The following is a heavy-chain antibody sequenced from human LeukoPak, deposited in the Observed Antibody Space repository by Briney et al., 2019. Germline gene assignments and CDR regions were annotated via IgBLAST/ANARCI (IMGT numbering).Heavy chain of an antibody. CDR2: ISYDGSNK. Sequence: GGSLRLSCAASGFTFSSYGVHWVRQAPGKGLEWVAVISYDGSNKFYADSVKGRFTISRDNSKNTLYMQMNSLRAEDTAVYYCARAGLGYCSGGSCYTFDYWGQGTLVTVSS. CDR3: ARAGLGYCSGGSCYTFDY. D-gene: IGHD2-15*01. CDR1: GFTFSSYG. V-gene: IGHV3-30*03. J-gene: IGHJ4*02.